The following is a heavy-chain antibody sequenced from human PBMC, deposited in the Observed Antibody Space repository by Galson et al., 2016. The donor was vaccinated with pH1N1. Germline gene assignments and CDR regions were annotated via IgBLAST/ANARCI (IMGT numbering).Heavy chain of an antibody. CDR2: IYQTETT. CDR1: GGSIRSSNW. V-gene: IGHV4-4*02. J-gene: IGHJ5*02. CDR3: ARDGGDYGGAGQYKYFDT. Sequence: SETLSLTCAVSGGSIRSSNWWSWVRQPPGKGLEWIGEIYQTETTKYDPSLKSRVTLSLDKSKNHFSLNLASVTAEDTAVYYCARDGGDYGGAGQYKYFDTWGQGTLVTVSS. D-gene: IGHD4-23*01.